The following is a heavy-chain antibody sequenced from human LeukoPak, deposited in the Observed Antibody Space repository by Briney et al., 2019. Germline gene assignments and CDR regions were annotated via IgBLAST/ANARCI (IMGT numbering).Heavy chain of an antibody. CDR1: GGSFSVYY. CDR2: INHSGSA. J-gene: IGHJ4*02. Sequence: PSETLSLTCAVYGGSFSVYYWSWIRQPPGKGLEWIGEINHSGSANYNPSLKSRVTISVDTSKNQFSLKLSSVTAADTAVYYCARLLYYGLGSPEGYWGQGTLVTVSS. V-gene: IGHV4-34*01. CDR3: ARLLYYGLGSPEGY. D-gene: IGHD3-10*01.